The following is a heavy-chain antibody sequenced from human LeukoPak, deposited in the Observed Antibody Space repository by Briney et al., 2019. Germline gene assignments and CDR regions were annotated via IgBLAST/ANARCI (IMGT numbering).Heavy chain of an antibody. CDR3: AKDQYNWNSYDAFDI. Sequence: GGSLRLSCAASGFTFSSYSINWVRQAPGKGLEWVSAISGSGGSTYYADSVKGRFTISRDNSKNTLYLQMNSLRAEDTAVYYCAKDQYNWNSYDAFDIWGQGPMVTVSS. V-gene: IGHV3-23*01. CDR2: ISGSGGST. D-gene: IGHD1-1*01. CDR1: GFTFSSYS. J-gene: IGHJ3*02.